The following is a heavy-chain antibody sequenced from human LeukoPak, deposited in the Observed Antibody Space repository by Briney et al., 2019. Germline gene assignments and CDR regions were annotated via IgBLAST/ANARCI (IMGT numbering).Heavy chain of an antibody. CDR1: GFTFSSYW. CDR3: ARDQRYSYGYRWFDP. J-gene: IGHJ5*02. V-gene: IGHV3-74*01. CDR2: INTDGSST. D-gene: IGHD5-18*01. Sequence: GGSLRLSCAASGFTFSSYWMHWVRQAPGKGLVWVSRINTDGSSTSYADSVKGRFTISRDNAKNTLYLQMNSLRAEDTAVYYCARDQRYSYGYRWFDPWGQGTLVPVSS.